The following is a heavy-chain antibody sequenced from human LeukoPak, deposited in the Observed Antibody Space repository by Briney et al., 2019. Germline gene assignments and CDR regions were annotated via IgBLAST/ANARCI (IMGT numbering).Heavy chain of an antibody. CDR2: INPSGGST. Sequence: ASVKVSCKPSGYTFTTYYIHWVRQAPGQGLEWMGIINPSGGSTSYAQKFQGRVTMTRDTSTSTVYMELSSLRSEDTAVYYCARSGYSYATFDYWGQGTLVTVSS. CDR3: ARSGYSYATFDY. D-gene: IGHD5-18*01. V-gene: IGHV1-46*01. CDR1: GYTFTTYY. J-gene: IGHJ4*02.